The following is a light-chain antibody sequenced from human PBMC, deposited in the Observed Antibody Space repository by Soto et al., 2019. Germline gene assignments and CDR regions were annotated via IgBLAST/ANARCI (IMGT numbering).Light chain of an antibody. Sequence: DIQMTQSPSTLSASVGDRVTITCRASQSISSWLAWYQQKPGKAPKLLIHNAASLENGVPPRSRSRGSGTAFILTITSLQPDDFATYYCQQYDSYPWTFGQGTKVEIK. V-gene: IGKV1-5*03. CDR3: QQYDSYPWT. J-gene: IGKJ2*01. CDR2: NAA. CDR1: QSISSW.